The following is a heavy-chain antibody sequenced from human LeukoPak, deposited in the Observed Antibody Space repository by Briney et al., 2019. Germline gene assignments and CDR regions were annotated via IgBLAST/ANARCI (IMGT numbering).Heavy chain of an antibody. CDR1: GFIFSSYW. D-gene: IGHD6-13*01. CDR2: IKQDGSEK. Sequence: PGGSLRLFCAALGFIFSSYWMSWVRHPPGKGRELVANIKQDGSEKYYVDSVKGRFTISRDNAKNSLYLQMNSLRAEDTAVYYCATTDIYPLSWVWFDYWGQGTLVTVSS. CDR3: ATTDIYPLSWVWFDY. J-gene: IGHJ4*02. V-gene: IGHV3-7*01.